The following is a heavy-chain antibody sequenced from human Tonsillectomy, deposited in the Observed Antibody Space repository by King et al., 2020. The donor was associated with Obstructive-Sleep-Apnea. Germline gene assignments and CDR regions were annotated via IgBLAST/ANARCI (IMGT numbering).Heavy chain of an antibody. D-gene: IGHD5-12*01. Sequence: QLQESGPGLVKPSQTLSLTCTVSGGSISSGGYYWSWIRQHPGKCMEWIGSIDYSGSTYYNPSLKSRVTISVDTSKNQFSLKLSSVTAADTAVYYCARDSGGGYDDWFDPWGQGTLVTVSS. V-gene: IGHV4-31*03. J-gene: IGHJ5*02. CDR2: IDYSGST. CDR3: ARDSGGGYDDWFDP. CDR1: GGSISSGGYY.